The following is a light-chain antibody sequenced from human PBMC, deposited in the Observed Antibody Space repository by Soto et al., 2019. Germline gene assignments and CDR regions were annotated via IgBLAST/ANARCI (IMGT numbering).Light chain of an antibody. CDR3: QQYGSSPPYT. CDR2: GAS. V-gene: IGKV3-20*01. CDR1: QSVSSSY. J-gene: IGKJ2*01. Sequence: EIVLTQSPGTLSLSPGERDTLSCRASQSVSSSYFAWYQQKPGQAPRLLIYGASSRATGIPDRFSGSGSGTAFTLTISRLEPEDFEVYYCQQYGSSPPYTFGQGTKLEIK.